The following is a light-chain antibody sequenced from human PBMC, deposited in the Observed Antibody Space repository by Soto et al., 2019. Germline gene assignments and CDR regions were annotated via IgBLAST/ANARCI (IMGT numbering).Light chain of an antibody. V-gene: IGKV3-20*01. CDR3: QQYVSSWT. CDR2: GAS. J-gene: IGKJ1*01. Sequence: IVVTHSPGTLSLSPGERATLSCRASQSVSSSYLAWYQQKPGQAPRLLIYGASSRATGIPDRFSGSGSGTDFTLTISRLEPEDFAVYYCQQYVSSWTFGQGTEVDIK. CDR1: QSVSSSY.